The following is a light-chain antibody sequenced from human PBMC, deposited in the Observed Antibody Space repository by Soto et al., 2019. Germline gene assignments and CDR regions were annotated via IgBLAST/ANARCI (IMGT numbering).Light chain of an antibody. Sequence: IQLTQSPSSLSASVGDRVTLTCRGSQSINIYLNWYQQKPGKAPTLLIYAASSLQSGVPSRFSGGGSRTDFTLTISSLQTEDFATYYCQHSYRSPHTFGQGTKLEI. V-gene: IGKV1-39*01. CDR1: QSINIY. CDR3: QHSYRSPHT. CDR2: AAS. J-gene: IGKJ2*01.